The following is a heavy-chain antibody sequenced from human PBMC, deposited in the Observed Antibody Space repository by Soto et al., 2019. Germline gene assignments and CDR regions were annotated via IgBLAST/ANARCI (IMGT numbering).Heavy chain of an antibody. Sequence: ILSCAASGFTFSSYWMSWVRQAPGKGLEWVANIKQDGSEKYYVDSVKGRFTISRDNAKNSLYLQMNSLRAEETAVYYCATAPVTTTYYYYYGMDVWGQGTTVTVSS. CDR1: GFTFSSYW. V-gene: IGHV3-7*01. D-gene: IGHD4-4*01. J-gene: IGHJ6*02. CDR3: ATAPVTTTYYYYYGMDV. CDR2: IKQDGSEK.